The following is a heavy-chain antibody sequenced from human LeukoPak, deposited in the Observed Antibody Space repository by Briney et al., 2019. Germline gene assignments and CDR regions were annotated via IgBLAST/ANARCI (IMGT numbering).Heavy chain of an antibody. D-gene: IGHD3-16*01. V-gene: IGHV3-30*03. CDR3: ARAPSLGGYFDY. Sequence: PGGSLRLSCAASGFTFSSYSMNWVRQAPGKGLEWVAVISYDGSNKYYADSVKGRFTISRDNSKNTLYLQMNSLRAEDTAVYYCARAPSLGGYFDYWGQGTLVTVSS. J-gene: IGHJ4*02. CDR2: ISYDGSNK. CDR1: GFTFSSYS.